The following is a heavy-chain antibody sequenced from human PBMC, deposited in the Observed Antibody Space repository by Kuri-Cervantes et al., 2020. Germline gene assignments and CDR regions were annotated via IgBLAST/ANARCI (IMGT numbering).Heavy chain of an antibody. CDR2: IYYSGGT. J-gene: IGHJ4*02. CDR3: ARLGPTDIYRGSITPFDY. V-gene: IGHV4-59*01. D-gene: IGHD5-12*01. Sequence: SETLSLTCSVSGGSISSYYWSWIRQSPGKGLEWIGYIYYSGGTTYNPSLKSRVTIAVDTSKIQFSLKLTSVTAADTAVYYCARLGPTDIYRGSITPFDYWGQGTLVTVSS. CDR1: GGSISSYY.